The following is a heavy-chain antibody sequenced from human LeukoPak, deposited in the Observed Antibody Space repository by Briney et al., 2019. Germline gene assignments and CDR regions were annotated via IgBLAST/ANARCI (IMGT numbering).Heavy chain of an antibody. Sequence: ASVKVSCKVSGYTLTELSMFWVRQAPGKGLEWMGSFDPEDGKTVYAQKFQGRVTMTEDTSTDAAYMELSSLRSEDTAVYYCATGYLVTAGLMDVWGQGTTVTVSS. D-gene: IGHD6-13*01. CDR3: ATGYLVTAGLMDV. V-gene: IGHV1-24*01. CDR1: GYTLTELS. CDR2: FDPEDGKT. J-gene: IGHJ6*02.